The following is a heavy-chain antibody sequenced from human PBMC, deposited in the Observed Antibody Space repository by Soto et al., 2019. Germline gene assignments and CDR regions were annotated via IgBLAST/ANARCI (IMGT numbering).Heavy chain of an antibody. CDR2: INPSGGGT. CDR3: ARGGSGYNS. V-gene: IGHV1-46*01. D-gene: IGHD5-12*01. CDR1: GYMFTSYY. J-gene: IGHJ5*02. Sequence: GASVKVSCKASGYMFTSYYMYWVRQAPGQGLERMGIINPSGGGTSYAQKFQGRVTMTRDTSTTTVYMELSSLRSEDTAVYYCARGGSGYNSWGQGTLVTVSS.